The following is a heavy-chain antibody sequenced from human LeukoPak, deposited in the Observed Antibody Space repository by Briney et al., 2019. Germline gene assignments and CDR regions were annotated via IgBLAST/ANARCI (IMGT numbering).Heavy chain of an antibody. CDR1: VGSISGYY. V-gene: IGHV4-59*08. CDR3: ARYGSGTYPRFDY. CDR2: IYNRGST. J-gene: IGHJ4*02. Sequence: PSETLSLTCTVSVGSISGYYWSCIRQSPGRGREGIAYIYNRGSTNYNPSLQSRVTISVDTSKHQSSLNLSSVTAADTAVYYCARYGSGTYPRFDYWGQATLLTVSS. D-gene: IGHD3-10*01.